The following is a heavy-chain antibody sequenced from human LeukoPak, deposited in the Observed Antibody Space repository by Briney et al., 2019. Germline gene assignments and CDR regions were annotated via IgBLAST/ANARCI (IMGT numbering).Heavy chain of an antibody. CDR1: GFTFSSYS. CDR2: ISSSSSYI. J-gene: IGHJ4*02. V-gene: IGHV3-21*01. Sequence: PGGSLRLSCAASGFTFSSYSMNWVRQAPGKGLEWVSSISSSSSYIYYADSVKGRYTISRDNAKNSLYLQMNTLRAAHTAVYYCARAPLTNEADWGQGPLVTAPS. CDR3: ARAPLTNEAD. D-gene: IGHD2-8*01.